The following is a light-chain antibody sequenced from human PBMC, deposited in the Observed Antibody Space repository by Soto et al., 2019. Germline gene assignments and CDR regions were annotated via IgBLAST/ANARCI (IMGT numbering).Light chain of an antibody. CDR3: QSFDSTLSAFYV. V-gene: IGLV1-40*01. CDR1: SSNIGAGYD. Sequence: QSVLTQPPSVSGAPGQRVTISCTGSSSNIGAGYDVHWYQQLPGTAPKLLIYDNNNRPSGVPARFSGSKSATSASLAITGLQADDEAEYFCQSFDSTLSAFYVFGTGTKLTGL. CDR2: DNN. J-gene: IGLJ1*01.